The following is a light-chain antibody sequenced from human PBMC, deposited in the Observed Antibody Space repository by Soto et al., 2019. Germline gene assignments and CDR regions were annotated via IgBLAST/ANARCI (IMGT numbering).Light chain of an antibody. CDR3: QHMAT. J-gene: IGKJ1*01. CDR1: QTISSS. Sequence: DIQMTQSPSTLSASVGVRVTITCRASQTISSSLAWYQQKPGKAPKPLIYRASSLESGVPSRFSGSGSGTEFTRTIISLQPDDFATYFCQHMATFGQGTKVEIK. V-gene: IGKV1-5*03. CDR2: RAS.